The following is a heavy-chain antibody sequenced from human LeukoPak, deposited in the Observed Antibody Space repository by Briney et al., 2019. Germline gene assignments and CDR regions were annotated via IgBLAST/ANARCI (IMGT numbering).Heavy chain of an antibody. CDR1: GFTFSSYT. CDR2: IGSSSSTI. Sequence: AGGSLRLSCEASGFTFSSYTMNWVRQAPGKGLEWVSYIGSSSSTIYYADSVKGRFTISRDNAKNSLYMQMSSLRAEDTAVYYCARRGGYGDSYWYFDLWGRGTLVTVSS. D-gene: IGHD4-17*01. CDR3: ARRGGYGDSYWYFDL. J-gene: IGHJ2*01. V-gene: IGHV3-48*01.